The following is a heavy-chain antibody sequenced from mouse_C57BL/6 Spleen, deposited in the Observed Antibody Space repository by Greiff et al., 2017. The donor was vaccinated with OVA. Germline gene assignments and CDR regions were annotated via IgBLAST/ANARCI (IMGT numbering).Heavy chain of an antibody. J-gene: IGHJ2*01. Sequence: VQLQQSGPELVKPGASVKISCKASGYTFTDYYMNWVKQSHGKSLEWIGDINPNNGGTSYNQKFKGKATLTVDKSSSTAYMELRSLTSEESAVYYCARNPSPYYFDYWGQGTTLTVSS. CDR3: ARNPSPYYFDY. D-gene: IGHD6-1*01. CDR1: GYTFTDYY. CDR2: INPNNGGT. V-gene: IGHV1-26*01.